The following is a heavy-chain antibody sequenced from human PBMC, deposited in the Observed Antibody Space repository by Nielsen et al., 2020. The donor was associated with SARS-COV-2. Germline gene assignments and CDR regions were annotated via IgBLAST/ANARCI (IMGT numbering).Heavy chain of an antibody. CDR3: AGGYSSGSFDY. D-gene: IGHD6-19*01. V-gene: IGHV3-48*04. J-gene: IGHJ4*02. CDR2: ISSSSSTI. CDR1: GFTFSSYS. Sequence: GESLKISCAASGFTFSSYSMNWVRQAPGKGLEWVSYISSSSSTIYYADSVKGRFTISRDNAKNSLYLQMNSLRAEDTAVYYCAGGYSSGSFDYWGQGTLVTVSS.